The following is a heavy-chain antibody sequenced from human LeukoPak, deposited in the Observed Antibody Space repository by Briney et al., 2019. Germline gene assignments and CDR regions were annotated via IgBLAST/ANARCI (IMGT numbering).Heavy chain of an antibody. D-gene: IGHD3-9*01. CDR2: MNPNSGNT. V-gene: IGHV1-8*01. J-gene: IGHJ4*02. CDR1: GYTFTSYD. CDR3: ARINVPPPVGSKELRYFDWQYYFDY. Sequence: ASVKVSCKASGYTFTSYDINWVRQATGQGLEWMGWMNPNSGNTGYAQKFQGRVTMTRNTFISTAYMELSSLRSEDTAVYYCARINVPPPVGSKELRYFDWQYYFDYWGQGTLVTVSS.